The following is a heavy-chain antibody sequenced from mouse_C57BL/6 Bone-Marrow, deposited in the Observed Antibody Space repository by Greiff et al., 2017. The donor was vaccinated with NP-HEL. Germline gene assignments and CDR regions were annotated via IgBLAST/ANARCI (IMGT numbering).Heavy chain of an antibody. D-gene: IGHD1-1*01. Sequence: QVQLKESGAELARPGASVKLSCKASGYTFTSYGISWVKQRTGQGLEWIGEIYPRSGNTYYNEKFKGKATLTADKSSSTAYMELRSLTSEDSAVYFCARSFYYYGRGAWFAYWGQGTLVTVSA. V-gene: IGHV1-81*01. CDR2: IYPRSGNT. CDR3: ARSFYYYGRGAWFAY. CDR1: GYTFTSYG. J-gene: IGHJ3*01.